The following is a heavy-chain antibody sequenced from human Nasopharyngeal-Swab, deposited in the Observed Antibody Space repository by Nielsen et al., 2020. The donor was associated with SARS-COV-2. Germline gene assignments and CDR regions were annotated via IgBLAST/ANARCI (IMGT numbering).Heavy chain of an antibody. Sequence: GGSLRLSCAASGFIFSDQYMSWMRQAPGKGLEWLSYMSNDSYVIKYADSVKGRFTASRDNAKNSLYLQMNSLTPEDTAMYYCARDAGWGGKYGSNWFDPWGQGTLVTVSS. CDR1: GFIFSDQY. CDR3: ARDAGWGGKYGSNWFDP. J-gene: IGHJ5*02. CDR2: MSNDSYVI. D-gene: IGHD1-26*01. V-gene: IGHV3-11*04.